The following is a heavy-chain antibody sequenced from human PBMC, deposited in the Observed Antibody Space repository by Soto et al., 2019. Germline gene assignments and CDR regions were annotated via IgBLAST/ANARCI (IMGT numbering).Heavy chain of an antibody. J-gene: IGHJ2*01. CDR2: INPSGGST. D-gene: IGHD5-18*01. CDR1: GYTFTSYY. Sequence: ASVKVSCKASGYTFTSYYMHWVRQAPGQGLEWMGIINPSGGSTSYAQKFQGRVTMTRDTSTSTVYMELSSLRSEDTAVCYCARETGPYSHGDWYFDLWGRGTLVTVSS. V-gene: IGHV1-46*01. CDR3: ARETGPYSHGDWYFDL.